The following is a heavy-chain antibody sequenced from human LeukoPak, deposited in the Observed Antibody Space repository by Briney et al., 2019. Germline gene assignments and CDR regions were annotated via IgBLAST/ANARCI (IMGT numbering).Heavy chain of an antibody. Sequence: GESLKISCKGSGYSFTSYWIGWVRQMPGKGLEWMGIIYPGDSDTRYSPSFQGQVTISADKSISTAYLQWSSLKASDTAMYYCARMGSAKYYDFWSGYYYYYYGMDVWGQGTTVTVSS. V-gene: IGHV5-51*01. CDR1: GYSFTSYW. CDR3: ARMGSAKYYDFWSGYYYYYYGMDV. D-gene: IGHD3-3*01. CDR2: IYPGDSDT. J-gene: IGHJ6*02.